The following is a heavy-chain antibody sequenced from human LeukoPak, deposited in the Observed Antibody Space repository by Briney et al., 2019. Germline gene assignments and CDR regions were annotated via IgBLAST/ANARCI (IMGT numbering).Heavy chain of an antibody. Sequence: ASVKVSCKASGYTFTSYGISWVRQAPGQGLEWMGIINPSGGSTSYAQKFQGRVTMTRDTSTSTVYMELSSLRSEDTAVYYCARYSRAAGNYFDYWGQGTLVTVSS. J-gene: IGHJ4*02. CDR1: GYTFTSYG. CDR2: INPSGGST. CDR3: ARYSRAAGNYFDY. V-gene: IGHV1-46*01. D-gene: IGHD1-14*01.